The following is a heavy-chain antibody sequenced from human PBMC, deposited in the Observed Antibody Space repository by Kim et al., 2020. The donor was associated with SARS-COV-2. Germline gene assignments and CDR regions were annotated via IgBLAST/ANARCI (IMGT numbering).Heavy chain of an antibody. CDR3: ARDQRNWFDP. Sequence: ASVKVSCKASGYTFTSYGITWVRQAPGHGLEWMGWISAYNGNTNYAQKLQGRVTLTTDTSTSTAYMELRSLRSDDTAVYYCARDQRNWFDPWGQGTLVTVSS. CDR1: GYTFTSYG. V-gene: IGHV1-18*01. J-gene: IGHJ5*02. CDR2: ISAYNGNT.